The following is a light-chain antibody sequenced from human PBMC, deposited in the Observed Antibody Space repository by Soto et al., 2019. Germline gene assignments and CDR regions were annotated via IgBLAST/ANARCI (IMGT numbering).Light chain of an antibody. Sequence: EIVLTQSPATLSLSPGERATLSCRASQSVSSYLAWYQQKAGQAPRLLIYDAYNRATSFPARFSGSGSGTDFTLTISSLEPEDCAVYYCQQRSNWPPYTFDQGTKLEIK. V-gene: IGKV3-11*01. CDR3: QQRSNWPPYT. J-gene: IGKJ2*01. CDR1: QSVSSY. CDR2: DAY.